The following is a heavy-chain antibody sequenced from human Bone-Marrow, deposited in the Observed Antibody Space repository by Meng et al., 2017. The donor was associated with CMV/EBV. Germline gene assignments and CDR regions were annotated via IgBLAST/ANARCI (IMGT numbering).Heavy chain of an antibody. V-gene: IGHV3-23*03. D-gene: IGHD3-3*01. CDR2: IYSGGSST. CDR1: GFTFSSYA. CDR3: AKDLSPHRITIFGVVNDY. Sequence: GGSLRLSCAASGFTFSSYAMSWVRQAPGKGLEWVSVIYSGGSSTYYADSVKGRFTISRDNSQDTLYLQMNSLRAEDTAVYYCAKDLSPHRITIFGVVNDYWGQGTLVTVSS. J-gene: IGHJ4*02.